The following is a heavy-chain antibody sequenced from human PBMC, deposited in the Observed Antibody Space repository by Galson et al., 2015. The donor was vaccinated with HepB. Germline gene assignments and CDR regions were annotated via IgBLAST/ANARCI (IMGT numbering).Heavy chain of an antibody. CDR1: GYTLTELS. D-gene: IGHD6-6*01. V-gene: IGHV1-24*01. CDR2: FDPEDGET. Sequence: SVKVSCKVSGYTLTELSMHWVRQAPGKGLEWMGGFDPEDGETIYAQKFQGRVTMTEDTSTDTAYMELSSLRSEDTAAYYCAIQFEYSSSLGADSYYYYGMDVWGQGTTVTVSS. J-gene: IGHJ6*02. CDR3: AIQFEYSSSLGADSYYYYGMDV.